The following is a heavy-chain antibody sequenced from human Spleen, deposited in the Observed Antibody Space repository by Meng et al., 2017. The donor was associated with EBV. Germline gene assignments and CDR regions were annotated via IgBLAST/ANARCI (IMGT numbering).Heavy chain of an antibody. CDR2: ISHDEGNT. V-gene: IGHV3-30-3*01. J-gene: IGHJ4*02. CDR3: ARDRDAYNSYFFEY. D-gene: IGHD5-24*01. CDR1: GFTFNRFA. Sequence: QVQLVESGGGVVQPGRSLVPSCAASGFTFNRFAMHWVRQAPVRGLEWVALISHDEGNTYYAASVKGRFTISRDNSKNTLYLQMNTLRIEDSAVYYCARDRDAYNSYFFEYWGQGALVTVSS.